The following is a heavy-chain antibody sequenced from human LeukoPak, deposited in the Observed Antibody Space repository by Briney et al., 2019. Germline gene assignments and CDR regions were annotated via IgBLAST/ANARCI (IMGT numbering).Heavy chain of an antibody. V-gene: IGHV4-61*01. CDR1: GGSVSSGSYY. D-gene: IGHD6-13*01. Sequence: PSETLSLTCTVSGGSVSSGSYYWSWIRQPPGKGLEWIGYIYYSGSTNYNPSLKSRVTISVDTSKNQFSLKLSSVTAADTAVYYCARETIAAAGTGFDYWGQGTLVTVSS. CDR2: IYYSGST. J-gene: IGHJ4*02. CDR3: ARETIAAAGTGFDY.